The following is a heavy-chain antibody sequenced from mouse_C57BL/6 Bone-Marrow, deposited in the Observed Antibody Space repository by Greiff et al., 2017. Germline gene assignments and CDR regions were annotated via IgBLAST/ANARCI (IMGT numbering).Heavy chain of an antibody. J-gene: IGHJ3*01. D-gene: IGHD2-3*01. CDR3: ARDGWLLLFAY. CDR1: GFTFSSYA. CDR2: ISDGGSYT. Sequence: EVKVVESGGGLVKPGGSLKLSCAASGFTFSSYAMSWVRQTPEKRLEWVATISDGGSYTYYPDNVKGRFTISRDNAKNNLYLQMSHLKSEDTAMYYCARDGWLLLFAYWGQGTLVTVSA. V-gene: IGHV5-4*01.